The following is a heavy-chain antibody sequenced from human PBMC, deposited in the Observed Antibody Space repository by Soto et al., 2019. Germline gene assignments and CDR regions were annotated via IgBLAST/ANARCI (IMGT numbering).Heavy chain of an antibody. J-gene: IGHJ4*02. Sequence: PGGSLRLSCATSGVGFSNYGMSWVRQAPGKGLEWVSGISASGGSTYYADSVKGRFTISRDNSKNTLYLQMNSLRAEDTAVYYCAKAPPGEEAAAGPFDYWGQGTLVTVSS. V-gene: IGHV3-23*01. CDR3: AKAPPGEEAAAGPFDY. D-gene: IGHD6-13*01. CDR2: ISASGGST. CDR1: GVGFSNYG.